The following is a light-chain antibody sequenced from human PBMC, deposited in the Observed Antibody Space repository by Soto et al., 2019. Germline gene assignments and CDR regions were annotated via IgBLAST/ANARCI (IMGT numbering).Light chain of an antibody. CDR3: QRYGSSRPWT. CDR1: QSVSSDY. Sequence: ETGLTQSPCTLSLSTGERATLSCRAIQSVSSDYLAWYQQKPGQAPRLLIYGASSRATGIPDRFSGSGSGTDFTLTISRLEPADFAVYYCQRYGSSRPWTFGQGTKVDIK. CDR2: GAS. V-gene: IGKV3-20*01. J-gene: IGKJ1*01.